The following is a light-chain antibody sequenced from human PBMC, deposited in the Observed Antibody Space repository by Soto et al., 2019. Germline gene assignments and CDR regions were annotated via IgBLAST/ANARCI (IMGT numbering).Light chain of an antibody. CDR3: QQYGGSPPTWT. Sequence: EIVLTQSPGTLSLSPGERATLSCRASQIVSSSYLAWYQQKPGQAPRLLIYGASSRATGIPDRFSGSGSGTDFTLTISRLEPEDFAVYYCQQYGGSPPTWTFAQGTKVDIK. V-gene: IGKV3-20*01. J-gene: IGKJ1*01. CDR1: QIVSSSY. CDR2: GAS.